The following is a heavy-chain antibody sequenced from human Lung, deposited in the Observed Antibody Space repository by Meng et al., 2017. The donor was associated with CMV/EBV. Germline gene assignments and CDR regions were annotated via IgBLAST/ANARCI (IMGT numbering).Heavy chain of an antibody. D-gene: IGHD5-18*01. V-gene: IGHV3-48*03. J-gene: IGHJ4*02. CDR1: GFTFSLFE. CDR3: ARTPRGYSYGYSAYYFDY. Sequence: GGSLRFSCAASGFTFSLFEMNWVRQAPGKGLEWISYINDATNNKYYADSVKGRFTISRDNAQNSLYLQMSSLRADDTAVYFCARTPRGYSYGYSAYYFDYWGQGTLVTVSS. CDR2: INDATNNK.